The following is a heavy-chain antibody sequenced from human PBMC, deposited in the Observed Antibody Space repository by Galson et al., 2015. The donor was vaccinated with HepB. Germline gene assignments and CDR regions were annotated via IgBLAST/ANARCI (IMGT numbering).Heavy chain of an antibody. Sequence: SLRLSCAGSGFIFRHHAMAWIRKAPGKGLEWVSGLNGRGPTRSYSDAVKGPFSITRDNSKDTVFLQMDNLRAEDTAVYYCVKEGSWFGGDWFDPWGQGALVTVS. J-gene: IGHJ5*02. D-gene: IGHD3-16*01. CDR1: GFIFRHHA. CDR2: LNGRGPTR. CDR3: VKEGSWFGGDWFDP. V-gene: IGHV3-23*01.